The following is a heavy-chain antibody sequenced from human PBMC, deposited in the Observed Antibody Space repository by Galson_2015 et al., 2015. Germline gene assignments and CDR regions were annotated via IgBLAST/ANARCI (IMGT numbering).Heavy chain of an antibody. J-gene: IGHJ3*02. CDR2: ISYDGSNK. V-gene: IGHV3-30-3*01. CDR3: ARGSGSYYYDSRGYWAPPPVDAFDI. Sequence: SLRLSCAASGFTFSSYAMHWVRQAPGKGLEWVAVISYDGSNKYYADSVKGRFTISRDNSKNTLYLQMNSLRAEDTAVYYCARGSGSYYYDSRGYWAPPPVDAFDIWGQGTMVTVSS. CDR1: GFTFSSYA. D-gene: IGHD3-22*01.